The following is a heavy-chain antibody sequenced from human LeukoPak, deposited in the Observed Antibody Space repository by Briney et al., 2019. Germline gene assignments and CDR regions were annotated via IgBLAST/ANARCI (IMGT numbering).Heavy chain of an antibody. D-gene: IGHD6-19*01. CDR2: ISGSGANT. CDR3: AKRGSGWDYFDY. J-gene: IGHJ4*02. CDR1: GFTFSSYA. Sequence: GASLRLSCAASGFTFSSYAMNWVRQAPGKGLEWLSAISGSGANTYCVDSVKGRFTISRDNSKNTTLYLQMNSLRAEDTAIYYCAKRGSGWDYFDYWGQGTLVTVSS. V-gene: IGHV3-23*01.